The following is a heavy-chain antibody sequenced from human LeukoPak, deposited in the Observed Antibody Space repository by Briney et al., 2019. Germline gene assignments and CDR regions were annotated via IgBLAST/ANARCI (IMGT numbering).Heavy chain of an antibody. CDR1: GFIFCDYY. D-gene: IGHD3-10*01. Sequence: GSLRLPCSASGFIFCDYYLIWIRQAPGKGLEWISYISSSGRSINYSDSLKGRFTIFRDNAKNTLFLQMNSLRAEDTGVYCCARFPFGKLPRRLNYFDSWGQGTLVTVSS. V-gene: IGHV3-11*01. CDR2: ISSSGRSI. J-gene: IGHJ4*02. CDR3: ARFPFGKLPRRLNYFDS.